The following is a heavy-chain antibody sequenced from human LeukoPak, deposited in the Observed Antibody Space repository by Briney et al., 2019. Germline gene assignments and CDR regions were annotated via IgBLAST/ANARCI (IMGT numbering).Heavy chain of an antibody. CDR1: GFTFDDYG. Sequence: PGGSLRLPCAASGFTFDDYGMSWVRQAPGKGLEWVSGINWNGGSTAYADFVKGRFTIYRDNAKKSLYLQMNSLRAEDTASYYCARAETTGIQVWLPVHNWGQGTLVTVSS. CDR2: INWNGGST. J-gene: IGHJ4*02. CDR3: ARAETTGIQVWLPVHN. V-gene: IGHV3-20*04. D-gene: IGHD5-18*01.